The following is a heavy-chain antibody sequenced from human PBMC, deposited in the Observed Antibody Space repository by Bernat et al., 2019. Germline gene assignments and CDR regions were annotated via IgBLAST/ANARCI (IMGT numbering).Heavy chain of an antibody. D-gene: IGHD2-15*01. CDR1: GFTFGSYG. J-gene: IGHJ4*02. CDR3: AKVASRYCSGGSCSSGYFDY. Sequence: VQLLESGGGLVQPGGSLRLSCAASGFTFGSYGIHWVRQAPGKGLEWVAGISYDGSHKYYADSVKGRFTISRDNSKGTLYLQMDSLRAEDTAVYYCAKVASRYCSGGSCSSGYFDYWGQGNLVTISA. V-gene: IGHV3-30*18. CDR2: ISYDGSHK.